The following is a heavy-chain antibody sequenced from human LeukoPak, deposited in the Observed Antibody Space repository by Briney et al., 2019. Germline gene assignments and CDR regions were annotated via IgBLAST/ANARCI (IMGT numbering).Heavy chain of an antibody. V-gene: IGHV3-23*01. J-gene: IGHJ4*02. CDR3: AKEVTMIVVVIRD. CDR2: ISGSGGTT. Sequence: GGSLRLSCEASGFTFSSNAMSWVRQAPGKGLGWVSVISGSGGTTYYADSVKGRFTISRDNSKNTLYLQMNSLRAEDTAVYYCAKEVTMIVVVIRDWGQGTLVTVSS. CDR1: GFTFSSNA. D-gene: IGHD3-22*01.